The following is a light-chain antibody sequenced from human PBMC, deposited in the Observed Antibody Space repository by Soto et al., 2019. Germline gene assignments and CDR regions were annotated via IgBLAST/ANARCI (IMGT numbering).Light chain of an antibody. CDR3: QQYSNWPPAIT. J-gene: IGKJ5*01. Sequence: EIVLTQSPGTLSLSPGERATHSCRASQFVGGDTLAWFQQRPGQAPRLVIYGASNRAAGIPDRFSGSGSGTEFTLIISSLQSEDVALYYCQQYSNWPPAITFGQGTRLEI. V-gene: IGKV3D-15*01. CDR2: GAS. CDR1: QFVGGDT.